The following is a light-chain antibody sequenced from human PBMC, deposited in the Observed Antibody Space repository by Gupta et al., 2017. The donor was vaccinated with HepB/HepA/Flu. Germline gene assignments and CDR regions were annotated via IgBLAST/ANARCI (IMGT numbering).Light chain of an antibody. J-gene: IGLJ2*01. CDR2: DVS. CDR3: SSYTSSSTLEGV. Sequence: QSALTQPASVSGSPGQSITISCTGTSSDVGGYNYVSWYQQHPGKAPKLMIYDVSNRPSGVSNRFSGSKSGNTASLTISGLQAGDEADYYCSSYTSSSTLEGVFGGGTKLTVL. V-gene: IGLV2-14*03. CDR1: SSDVGGYNY.